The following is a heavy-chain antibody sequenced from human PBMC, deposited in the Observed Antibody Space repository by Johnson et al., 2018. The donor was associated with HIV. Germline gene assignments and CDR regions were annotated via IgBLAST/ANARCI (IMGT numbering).Heavy chain of an antibody. Sequence: VQLVESGGGLVQPGGSLRLSCAASGFTFTSYWMSWVRQAPGKGLEWVANIKQDGSEKYYVDSVKGRFTISRDNAKHSLYLQMNSLRAEDTAVYSCAKVSGYYDSLSAGWAFDIWGQGTMVTVSS. D-gene: IGHD3-22*01. CDR3: AKVSGYYDSLSAGWAFDI. CDR1: GFTFTSYW. CDR2: IKQDGSEK. J-gene: IGHJ3*02. V-gene: IGHV3-7*01.